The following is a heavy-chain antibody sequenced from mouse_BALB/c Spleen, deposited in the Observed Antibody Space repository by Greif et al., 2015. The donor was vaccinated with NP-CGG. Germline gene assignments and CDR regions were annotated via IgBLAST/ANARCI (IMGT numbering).Heavy chain of an antibody. D-gene: IGHD1-1*01. J-gene: IGHJ2*01. CDR2: INPSNGGT. V-gene: IGHV1S81*02. CDR1: GYTFTSYY. CDR3: TRSDYYSPHFDY. Sequence: VQLQQSGAELVKPGASVKLSCKASGYTFTSYYMYWVKQRPGQGLEWIGEINPSNGGTNFNEKFKSKATLTVDKSSSTAYMQLSSLTSEDSAVYYCTRSDYYSPHFDYWGQGTTLTVSS.